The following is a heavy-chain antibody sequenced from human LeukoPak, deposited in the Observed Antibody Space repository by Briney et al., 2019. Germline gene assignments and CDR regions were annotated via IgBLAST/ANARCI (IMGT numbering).Heavy chain of an antibody. CDR2: VSYDGSSK. V-gene: IGHV3-30*18. CDR3: AKGEMATGYFDY. CDR1: GLTFSSYG. Sequence: GGSLRLSCAASGLTFSSYGIHWVRQAPDKGLEWVAVVSYDGSSKYYADSVKGRFTISRDNSKNTVHLQMNSLRAEDTAVYYCAKGEMATGYFDYWGQGTQVTLSS. J-gene: IGHJ4*02. D-gene: IGHD5-24*01.